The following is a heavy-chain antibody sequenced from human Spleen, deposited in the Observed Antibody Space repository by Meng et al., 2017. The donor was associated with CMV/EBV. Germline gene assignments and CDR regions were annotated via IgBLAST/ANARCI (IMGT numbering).Heavy chain of an antibody. Sequence: GGSLRLSCAASGFTFSSYSMNWVRQAPGKGLEWVSSISSSSSYIYYADSVKGRFTISRDNAKNSLYLQMNSLRAEDTAVYYCAKDLVPAAFGGLNWFDPWGQGTLVTVSS. CDR3: AKDLVPAAFGGLNWFDP. V-gene: IGHV3-21*04. CDR2: ISSSSSYI. CDR1: GFTFSSYS. D-gene: IGHD2-2*01. J-gene: IGHJ5*02.